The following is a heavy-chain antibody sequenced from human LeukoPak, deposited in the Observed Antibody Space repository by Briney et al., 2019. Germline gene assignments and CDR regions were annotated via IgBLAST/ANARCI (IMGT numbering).Heavy chain of an antibody. J-gene: IGHJ4*02. CDR3: ARDTLIAVAGTRHFDY. D-gene: IGHD6-19*01. V-gene: IGHV3-7*01. Sequence: PGGSLRLSCAASGFTFSSYWMSWVRQAPGKGLEWVANIKQDGSEKYYVDSVKGRFTISRDNAKNSLYLQMNSLGAEDTAVYYCARDTLIAVAGTRHFDYWGQGTLVTVSS. CDR2: IKQDGSEK. CDR1: GFTFSSYW.